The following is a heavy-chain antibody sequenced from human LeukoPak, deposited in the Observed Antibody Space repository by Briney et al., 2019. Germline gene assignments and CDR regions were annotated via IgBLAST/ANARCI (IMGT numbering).Heavy chain of an antibody. CDR3: ATFSVSYSLGI. V-gene: IGHV4-59*08. J-gene: IGHJ4*02. Sequence: SETLSLTCTVSGGSISSYYWSWIRQPPGKGLEWSGYIYYSGSTNYNPSLKSRVTISIDTSKNQFSLKLSSVTAADTAVYYCATFSVSYSLGIWGQGTLVTVSS. D-gene: IGHD1-26*01. CDR1: GGSISSYY. CDR2: IYYSGST.